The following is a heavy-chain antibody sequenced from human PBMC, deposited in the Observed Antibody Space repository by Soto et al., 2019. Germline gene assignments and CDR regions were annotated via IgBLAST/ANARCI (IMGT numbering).Heavy chain of an antibody. Sequence: SETLSLTCAVYGGSFSCYYRSWIRQPPGKGLEWIGEINHSGSTNYNPSLKSRVTISVDTSKNQFSLKLSSVTAADTAVYYCARGCRDSSGYYALDYWGQGTPVTVSS. V-gene: IGHV4-34*01. CDR2: INHSGST. D-gene: IGHD3-22*01. CDR1: GGSFSCYY. J-gene: IGHJ4*02. CDR3: ARGCRDSSGYYALDY.